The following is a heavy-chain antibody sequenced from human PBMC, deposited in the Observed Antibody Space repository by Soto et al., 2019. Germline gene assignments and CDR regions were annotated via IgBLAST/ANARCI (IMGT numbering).Heavy chain of an antibody. CDR3: AGASGNYDFWSGYNYYYYGMDV. D-gene: IGHD3-3*01. CDR2: ISAYNGNT. Sequence: ASVKVSCKASGYTFTSYGISWVRQAPGQGLEWMGWISAYNGNTNYAQKLQGRVTMTTDTSTSTAYMELRSLRSDDTAVYYCAGASGNYDFWSGYNYYYYGMDVWGQGTTVTVSS. V-gene: IGHV1-18*01. CDR1: GYTFTSYG. J-gene: IGHJ6*02.